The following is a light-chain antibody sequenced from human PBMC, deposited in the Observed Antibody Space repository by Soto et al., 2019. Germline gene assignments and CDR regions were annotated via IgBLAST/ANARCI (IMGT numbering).Light chain of an antibody. J-gene: IGKJ1*01. Sequence: EVVLTQSPGTLSLSPGERATLSCRASQSITSSYLAWYQQKPGQAPRVLISGTISRATGIPDRFSGSGSVTDFTLTISRLEPEEFAVYYCQQYGSPLWTFGQGTKVEIK. CDR3: QQYGSPLWT. V-gene: IGKV3-20*01. CDR1: QSITSSY. CDR2: GTI.